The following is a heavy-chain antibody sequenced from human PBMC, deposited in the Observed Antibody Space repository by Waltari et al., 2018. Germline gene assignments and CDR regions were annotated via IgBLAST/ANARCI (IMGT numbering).Heavy chain of an antibody. Sequence: QVQLQQWGAGLLKPSETLSLTCAVYGGSFSGYYWSWIRQPPGKGLEWIGEINHSGSTNYNPSLKSRVTISVDTSKNQFSLKLSSVTAADTAVYYCARGEVGITMVRGVTYGMDVWGQGTTVIVSS. CDR3: ARGEVGITMVRGVTYGMDV. CDR2: INHSGST. D-gene: IGHD3-10*01. CDR1: GGSFSGYY. V-gene: IGHV4-34*01. J-gene: IGHJ6*02.